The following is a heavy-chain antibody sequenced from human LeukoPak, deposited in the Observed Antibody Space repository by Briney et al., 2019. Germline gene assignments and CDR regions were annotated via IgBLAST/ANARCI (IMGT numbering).Heavy chain of an antibody. Sequence: GESLKISCKGSGYTFTSYGISWVRQAPGQGLEWMGWISAYNGNTNYAQKLQGRVTMTTDTSTSTAYLELRSLRSDDTAVYYCARGSGERGYDYGYWGQGTLVTVSS. CDR2: ISAYNGNT. D-gene: IGHD5-12*01. CDR1: GYTFTSYG. V-gene: IGHV1-18*01. CDR3: ARGSGERGYDYGY. J-gene: IGHJ4*02.